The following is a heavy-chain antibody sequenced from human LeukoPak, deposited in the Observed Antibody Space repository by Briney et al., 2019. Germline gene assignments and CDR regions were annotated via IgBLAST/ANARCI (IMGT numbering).Heavy chain of an antibody. CDR2: INHSGST. V-gene: IGHV4-34*01. D-gene: IGHD3-10*01. J-gene: IGHJ4*02. Sequence: SESLSLTCAVYGGSFSGYYWSWIRQPPGKGLEWIGEINHSGSTNYNPSLRGRVTISVDTSKNQFSLKLSSVTAADTAVYYCAICRSTIVRGVIGRAGPQAFDYWGQGTLVTVSS. CDR1: GGSFSGYY. CDR3: AICRSTIVRGVIGRAGPQAFDY.